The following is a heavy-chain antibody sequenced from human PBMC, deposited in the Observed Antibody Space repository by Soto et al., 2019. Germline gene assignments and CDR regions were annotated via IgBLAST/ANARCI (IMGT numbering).Heavy chain of an antibody. J-gene: IGHJ6*02. Sequence: SETLSLTCTVSGGSISSSSYYWGWIRQPPGKGLEWIGSIYYSGSTYYNPSLKSRVTISVDTSKNQFSLKLSSVTAADTAVYYCARPYYGSGGYYYYGMDVWGQGTTVTVSS. CDR2: IYYSGST. CDR3: ARPYYGSGGYYYYGMDV. CDR1: GGSISSSSYY. V-gene: IGHV4-39*01. D-gene: IGHD3-10*01.